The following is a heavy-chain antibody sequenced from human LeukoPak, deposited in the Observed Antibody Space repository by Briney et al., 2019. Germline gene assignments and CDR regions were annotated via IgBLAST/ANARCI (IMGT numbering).Heavy chain of an antibody. CDR1: GFTFSTYG. D-gene: IGHD3-10*01. Sequence: QPGGSLRLSCAASGFTFSTYGMHWVRQAPGKGLEWVAVISYDGSNKYYADSVKGRFTISRDNAKNSLYLQMNSLRAEDTAVYYCAREKGYYGSGIIDYWGQGTLVTVSS. V-gene: IGHV3-30*03. CDR3: AREKGYYGSGIIDY. CDR2: ISYDGSNK. J-gene: IGHJ4*02.